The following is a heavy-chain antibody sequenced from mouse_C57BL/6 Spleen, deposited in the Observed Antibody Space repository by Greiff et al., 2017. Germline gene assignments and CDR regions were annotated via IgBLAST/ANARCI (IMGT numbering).Heavy chain of an antibody. V-gene: IGHV1-26*01. CDR3: ARVITGHYYAMDY. D-gene: IGHD2-4*01. CDR2: INPNNGGT. J-gene: IGHJ4*01. Sequence: VQLQQSGPELVKPGASVKISCKASGYTFTDYYMNWVKQSHGKSLEWIGDINPNNGGTSYNQKFKGKATLTVDKSSSTAYMELRSLTSEDSAVYYCARVITGHYYAMDYWGQGTSVTVSS. CDR1: GYTFTDYY.